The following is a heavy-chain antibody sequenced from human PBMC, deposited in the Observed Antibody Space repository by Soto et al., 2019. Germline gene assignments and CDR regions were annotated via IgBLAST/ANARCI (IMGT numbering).Heavy chain of an antibody. CDR1: GYPFIKYS. D-gene: IGHD5-12*01. CDR3: ATSYDSGFDP. Sequence: QLQLVQSAAEVKKPGASVRVSCKASGYPFIKYSISWIRQAPEQGLEWMGWIKVDSGYTNYAQKFQGRVTMTTDTSSDTAFMELRSLRSDDTAVYYCATSYDSGFDPWGQGTLVSVSS. J-gene: IGHJ5*02. CDR2: IKVDSGYT. V-gene: IGHV1-18*04.